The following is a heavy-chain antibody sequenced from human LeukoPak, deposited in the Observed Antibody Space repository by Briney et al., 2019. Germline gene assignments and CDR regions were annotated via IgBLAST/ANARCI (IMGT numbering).Heavy chain of an antibody. D-gene: IGHD6-13*01. CDR2: SNAGNGNT. J-gene: IGHJ4*02. V-gene: IGHV1-3*01. Sequence: GASVKVSCKASGYTFTSYAMHWVRQAPGQRLEWMGWSNAGNGNTKYSQKFQGRVTITRDTSASTAYMELSSLRSEDTAVYYCARGRSSWMVDYWGQGTLVTVSS. CDR3: ARGRSSWMVDY. CDR1: GYTFTSYA.